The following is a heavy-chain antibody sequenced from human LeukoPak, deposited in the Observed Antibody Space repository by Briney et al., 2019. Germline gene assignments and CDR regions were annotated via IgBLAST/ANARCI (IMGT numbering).Heavy chain of an antibody. CDR3: ARDLLNEGNHLDY. V-gene: IGHV4-30-4*01. D-gene: IGHD4-23*01. J-gene: IGHJ4*02. Sequence: SETLSLTCTVSGGSISSGDYYWSWLRQPPWKGLEWIGYIYYSGSTYYNPSLKSRVTISVDTSKNQFSLKLSSVTAADTAVYYCARDLLNEGNHLDYWGQGTLVTVSS. CDR1: GGSISSGDYY. CDR2: IYYSGST.